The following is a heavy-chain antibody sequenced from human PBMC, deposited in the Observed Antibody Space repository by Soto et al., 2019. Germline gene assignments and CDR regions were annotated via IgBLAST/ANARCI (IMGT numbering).Heavy chain of an antibody. CDR3: AHKMDTVDWFGP. J-gene: IGHJ5*02. D-gene: IGHD5-18*01. CDR2: IYWNDDK. CDR1: GFSLSGGGGG. Sequence: SGPTLVNPTQTPTLTCTLSGFSLSGGGGGVGWIRQPPGKALEWGAPIYWNDDKRYSPSLKSRLTITKDTSKNQVVLTMTNMDPVDTATYFCAHKMDTVDWFGPWGRGTLVTVSS. V-gene: IGHV2-5*01.